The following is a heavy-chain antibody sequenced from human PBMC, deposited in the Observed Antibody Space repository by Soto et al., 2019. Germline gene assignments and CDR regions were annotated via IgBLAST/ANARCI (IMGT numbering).Heavy chain of an antibody. V-gene: IGHV3-33*01. J-gene: IGHJ5*02. CDR1: GFTFSSYG. Sequence: QVQLVESGGGVVQPGRSLRLSCAASGFTFSSYGMHWVRQAPGKGLEWVAVIWYDGSNKYYADSVKGRFTISRDNSKNTLYLQMNSVRAEDTAVYYCARDHGPAGLRLGELSAWGQGTLVTVSS. CDR2: IWYDGSNK. D-gene: IGHD3-16*02. CDR3: ARDHGPAGLRLGELSA.